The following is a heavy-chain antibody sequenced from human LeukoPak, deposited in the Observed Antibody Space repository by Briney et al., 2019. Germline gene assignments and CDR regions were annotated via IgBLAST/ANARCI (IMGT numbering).Heavy chain of an antibody. J-gene: IGHJ4*02. CDR3: AKVSAGIWYNYFDY. CDR1: GFTFSSYS. CDR2: ISSSSSTI. D-gene: IGHD2-8*01. Sequence: GGSLRLSCAASGFTFSSYSMNWVRQAPGKGLEWVSYISSSSSTIYYADSVKGRFTISRDNSKNTLYLQMNSLRAEDTAVYYCAKVSAGIWYNYFDYWGQGTLVTVSS. V-gene: IGHV3-48*01.